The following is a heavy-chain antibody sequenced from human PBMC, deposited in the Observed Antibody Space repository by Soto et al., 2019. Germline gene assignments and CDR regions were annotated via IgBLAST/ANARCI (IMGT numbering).Heavy chain of an antibody. V-gene: IGHV4-4*02. D-gene: IGHD3-22*01. CDR3: ARTSYYDSNGYYNLDV. CDR2: IHHSETT. J-gene: IGHJ6*02. CDR1: GGPLTRNNW. Sequence: SENLSHTCAVSGGPLTRNNWWGWLRRSPGKGLEWIGEIHHSETTNYNPSLNSRVSISVDKSKNQFSLKLNSVNAADTADYYCARTSYYDSNGYYNLDVWGPGPTVT.